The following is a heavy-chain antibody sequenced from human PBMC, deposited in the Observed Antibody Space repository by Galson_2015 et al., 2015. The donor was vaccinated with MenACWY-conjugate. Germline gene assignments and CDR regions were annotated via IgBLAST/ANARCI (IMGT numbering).Heavy chain of an antibody. CDR3: AGGSSGYYYYYYGMDV. D-gene: IGHD3-22*01. J-gene: IGHJ6*02. V-gene: IGHV3-48*04. CDR2: ISSSSST. Sequence: SLRLSCAASGFTFSSYSMNWVRQAPGRGLEWVSYISSSSSTYYADSVKGRFTISRDNSKNSLYLQMNSLRTEDTALYYCAGGSSGYYYYYYGMDVWGQGTTVTVS. CDR1: GFTFSSYS.